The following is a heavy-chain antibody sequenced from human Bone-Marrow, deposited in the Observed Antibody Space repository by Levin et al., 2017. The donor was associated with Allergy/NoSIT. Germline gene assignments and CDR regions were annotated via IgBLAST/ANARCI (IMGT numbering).Heavy chain of an antibody. V-gene: IGHV4-39*01. D-gene: IGHD3-22*01. CDR2: IYYTGTT. Sequence: SETLSLNCTVSGGSTRSTLHYWGWIRQPPGKGLEWMASIYYTGTTNYNPSLKSRVTISIDTSKNQFSLKLSSVTAADTSLYYCARLIYYYETSGYTFDIWGQGTMVTVSA. J-gene: IGHJ3*02. CDR1: GGSTRSTLHY. CDR3: ARLIYYYETSGYTFDI.